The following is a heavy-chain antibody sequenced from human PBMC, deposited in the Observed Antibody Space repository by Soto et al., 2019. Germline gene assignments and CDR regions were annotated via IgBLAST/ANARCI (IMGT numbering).Heavy chain of an antibody. Sequence: SGPTLVNPTQTLTLTCTFSGFSLSTSGVGVGWIRQPPGKALEWLALIYWDDDKRYSPSLKSRLTITKDTSKNQVVLTMTNMDPVDTATYYCAHIVGYCISTSCYAGWFDPWGQGTLVTVSS. CDR1: GFSLSTSGVG. CDR2: IYWDDDK. D-gene: IGHD2-2*01. J-gene: IGHJ5*02. CDR3: AHIVGYCISTSCYAGWFDP. V-gene: IGHV2-5*02.